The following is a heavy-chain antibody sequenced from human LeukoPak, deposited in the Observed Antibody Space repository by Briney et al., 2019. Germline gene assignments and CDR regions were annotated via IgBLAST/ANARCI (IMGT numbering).Heavy chain of an antibody. Sequence: GRSLRLSCAASEFTFSSYGMHWVRQAPGKGLEWVAVISYDGSNKYYADSVKGRFTISRDNSKNTLYLQMNSLRAEDTAVYYCAKGDPYYGMDVWGKGTTVTVSS. CDR3: AKGDPYYGMDV. V-gene: IGHV3-30*18. CDR2: ISYDGSNK. J-gene: IGHJ6*04. CDR1: EFTFSSYG.